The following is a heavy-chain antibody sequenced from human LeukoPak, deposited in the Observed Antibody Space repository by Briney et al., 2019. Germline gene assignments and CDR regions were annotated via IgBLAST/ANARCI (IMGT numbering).Heavy chain of an antibody. J-gene: IGHJ4*02. CDR2: VNYDGGYT. D-gene: IGHD3-16*01. V-gene: IGHV3-33*01. CDR3: ARWGEDKGVWRYYVDN. Sequence: PGGSLRLSCAASGFTFSSYVMSWVRQAPGKGLECVSSVNYDGGYTDYADAVKGRFTTSRDNSKSTLYMQMNGLRAEDTATYYCARWGEDKGVWRYYVDNWGQGTLVIVSS. CDR1: GFTFSSYV.